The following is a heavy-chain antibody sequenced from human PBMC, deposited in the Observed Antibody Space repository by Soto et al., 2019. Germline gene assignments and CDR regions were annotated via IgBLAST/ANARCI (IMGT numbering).Heavy chain of an antibody. Sequence: QVQLVQSGAEVKKPGASVKVSCKASGYTFTSYGISWVRQAPGQGLEWMGWISAYNGNTNYAQKLQGRVTMTTDTAASTAYRELRSLRSDDTAGYYCARDPQWPPDRYWGQGTLVTVSS. CDR3: ARDPQWPPDRY. D-gene: IGHD6-19*01. V-gene: IGHV1-18*01. CDR1: GYTFTSYG. CDR2: ISAYNGNT. J-gene: IGHJ4*02.